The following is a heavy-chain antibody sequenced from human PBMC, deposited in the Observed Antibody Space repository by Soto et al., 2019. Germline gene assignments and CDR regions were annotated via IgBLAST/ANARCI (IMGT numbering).Heavy chain of an antibody. CDR1: GFTFSNYG. Sequence: QVQLVESGGGVVQPGRSLRLSCAASGFTFSNYGMHWVRQAPGKGLEWVALIWYDGSNKYYADSVKGRFTISRDISKNTLYLQMNSLRAEDTAVYYCARDLSGLLDYWGQGTPVTVSS. CDR3: ARDLSGLLDY. CDR2: IWYDGSNK. D-gene: IGHD3-16*02. J-gene: IGHJ4*02. V-gene: IGHV3-33*01.